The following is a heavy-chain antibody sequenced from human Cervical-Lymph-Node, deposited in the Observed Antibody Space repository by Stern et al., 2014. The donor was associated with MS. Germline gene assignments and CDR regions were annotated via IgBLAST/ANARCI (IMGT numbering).Heavy chain of an antibody. CDR1: GGTFSKFP. V-gene: IGHV1-69*01. Sequence: VQLVQSGAEVTQPGSSVKVSCKASGGTFSKFPSSWVRQAPGHGLEWMGGLFPVFGTPTYAQEFRGRVAITADVSTSTVYMELSSLRSDDTAVYYCALSSETSDRWYSLGYDLWGQGTLVTVSS. J-gene: IGHJ5*02. CDR3: ALSSETSDRWYSLGYDL. D-gene: IGHD6-13*01. CDR2: LFPVFGTP.